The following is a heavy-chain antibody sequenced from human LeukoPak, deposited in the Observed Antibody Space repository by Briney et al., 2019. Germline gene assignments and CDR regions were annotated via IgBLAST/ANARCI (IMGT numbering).Heavy chain of an antibody. CDR1: GFTFSDYY. D-gene: IGHD4-17*01. Sequence: GGSLRLSCAASGFTFSDYYMSWIRQAPGKGLEWVSCITSSGGTIYYADSVKGRFTISRDNAKNSLYLQMNSLRAEDTAVYYCARDHGDLYYYGMDVWGQGTTVTVSS. V-gene: IGHV3-11*01. CDR2: ITSSGGTI. CDR3: ARDHGDLYYYGMDV. J-gene: IGHJ6*02.